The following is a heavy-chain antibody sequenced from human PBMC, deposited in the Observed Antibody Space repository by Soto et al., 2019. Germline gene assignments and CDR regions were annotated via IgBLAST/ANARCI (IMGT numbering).Heavy chain of an antibody. V-gene: IGHV4-30-4*01. J-gene: IGHJ4*02. CDR3: AREIMAADHFDY. D-gene: IGHD6-13*01. Sequence: QIQLHESGPGLVKPSQTLSLTCTVSGGSIRSGDYYWSWIRQTPERGLEWCGYVHYSGNTFYNPSLKSRATISLDTSRNQFSLNLSSVTPADSAVYYCAREIMAADHFDYWGQGALVTVSS. CDR1: GGSIRSGDYY. CDR2: VHYSGNT.